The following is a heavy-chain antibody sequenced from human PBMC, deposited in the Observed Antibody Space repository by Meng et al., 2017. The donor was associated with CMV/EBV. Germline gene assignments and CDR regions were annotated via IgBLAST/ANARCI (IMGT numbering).Heavy chain of an antibody. CDR2: ISSSGSTI. Sequence: SCAASGFTFSSYEMNWVRQAPGKGLEWVSYISSSGSTIYYADSVKGRFTISRDNAKNSLYLQMNSLRAEDTAVYYCARGVVITIFGPTYNWFDPWGQGTLVTVSS. CDR3: ARGVVITIFGPTYNWFDP. D-gene: IGHD3-3*01. V-gene: IGHV3-48*03. J-gene: IGHJ5*02. CDR1: GFTFSSYE.